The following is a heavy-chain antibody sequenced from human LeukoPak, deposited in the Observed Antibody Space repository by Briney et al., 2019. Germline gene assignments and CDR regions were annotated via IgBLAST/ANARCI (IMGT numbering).Heavy chain of an antibody. Sequence: PGGSLRLSCAASGFTVTSNYMTWVRQAPGKGLEWVSVIYSGGGTFYADSVKGRFSIPRDNSKNILYLHMNSLRAEDTAVYYCARDDVAVAGRDYWGQGTLVTVSS. J-gene: IGHJ4*02. V-gene: IGHV3-66*01. CDR2: IYSGGGT. D-gene: IGHD6-13*01. CDR3: ARDDVAVAGRDY. CDR1: GFTVTSNY.